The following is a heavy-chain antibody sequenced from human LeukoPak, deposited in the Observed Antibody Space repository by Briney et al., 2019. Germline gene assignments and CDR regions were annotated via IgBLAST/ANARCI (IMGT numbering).Heavy chain of an antibody. CDR2: ISGSGGST. CDR3: AIEPGTYSSGWYYFDY. D-gene: IGHD6-19*01. V-gene: IGHV3-23*01. CDR1: GFTFSSYA. Sequence: GGSLRLSCAASGFTFSSYAMSWVRQAPGKGLGWVSAISGSGGSTYYADSVKGRFTISRDNSKNTLYLQMNSLRAEDTAVYYCAIEPGTYSSGWYYFDYWGQGTLVTVSS. J-gene: IGHJ4*02.